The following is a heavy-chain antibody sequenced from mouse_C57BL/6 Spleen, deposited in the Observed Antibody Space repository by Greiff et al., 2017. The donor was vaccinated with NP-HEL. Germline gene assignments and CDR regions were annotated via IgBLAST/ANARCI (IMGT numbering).Heavy chain of an antibody. Sequence: QVQLKQPGAELVKPGASVKLSCKASGYTFTSYWMHWVKQRPGQGLEWIGMIHPNSGSTNYNEKFKSKATLTVDKSSSTAYMQLSSLTSEDSAVYYCACDGYYVRFAYWGQGTLVTVSA. CDR3: ACDGYYVRFAY. D-gene: IGHD2-3*01. CDR2: IHPNSGST. J-gene: IGHJ3*01. V-gene: IGHV1-64*01. CDR1: GYTFTSYW.